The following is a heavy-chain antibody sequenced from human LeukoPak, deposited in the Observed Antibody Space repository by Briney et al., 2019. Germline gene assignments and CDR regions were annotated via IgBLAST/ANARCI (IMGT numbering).Heavy chain of an antibody. J-gene: IGHJ6*03. CDR2: ISAYNGNT. Sequence: GASVKVSCKASGYTFTSYGISWVRQAPGQGLEWMGWISAYNGNTNYAQKLQGRVTMTTDTSTSTAYMELRSLRSDDTAVYYCARASDYGSGSYYPRFYYYYYMDVWGKGTTVTVSS. D-gene: IGHD3-10*01. CDR1: GYTFTSYG. CDR3: ARASDYGSGSYYPRFYYYYYMDV. V-gene: IGHV1-18*01.